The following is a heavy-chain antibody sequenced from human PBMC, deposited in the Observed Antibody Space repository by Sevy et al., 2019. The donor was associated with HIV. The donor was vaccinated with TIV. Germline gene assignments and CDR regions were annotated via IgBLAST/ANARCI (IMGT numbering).Heavy chain of an antibody. Sequence: GGSLRLSCKASGFNFNNYAMSWVRQAPGKGLEWVSTISGSGGRTYTAESVRGRLTISRDNSKRTVYLQMNSLRGDDTAIYSCAKDPYSSGEYFQKWGQGARVTVSS. CDR2: ISGSGGRT. J-gene: IGHJ1*01. CDR3: AKDPYSSGEYFQK. CDR1: GFNFNNYA. V-gene: IGHV3-23*01. D-gene: IGHD3-22*01.